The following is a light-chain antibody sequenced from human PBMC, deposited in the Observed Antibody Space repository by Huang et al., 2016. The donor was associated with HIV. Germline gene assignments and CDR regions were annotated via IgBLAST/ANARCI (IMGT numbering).Light chain of an antibody. Sequence: DIQMTQSPSSLSASVGDRVTITCRATQSISSYLNWYQHKPGKAPKLLIFAASSLQSGVPSRFSGSGSGTDFTLTISSLQPEDFATYYGQQSFSTPPITFGQGTRLEIK. CDR1: QSISSY. J-gene: IGKJ5*01. V-gene: IGKV1-39*01. CDR3: QQSFSTPPIT. CDR2: AAS.